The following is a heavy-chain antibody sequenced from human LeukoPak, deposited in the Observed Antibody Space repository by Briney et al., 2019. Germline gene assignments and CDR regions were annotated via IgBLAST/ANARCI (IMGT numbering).Heavy chain of an antibody. Sequence: SETLSLTCTVSGGSISSYYWGWIRQPPGKGLEWIGSIYYSGSTYYNPSLKSRVTISVDTSKNQFSLKLSSVTAADTAVYYCAREGVGIAVAGFDYWGQGTLVTVSS. CDR3: AREGVGIAVAGFDY. V-gene: IGHV4-39*07. J-gene: IGHJ4*02. CDR2: IYYSGST. CDR1: GGSISSYY. D-gene: IGHD6-19*01.